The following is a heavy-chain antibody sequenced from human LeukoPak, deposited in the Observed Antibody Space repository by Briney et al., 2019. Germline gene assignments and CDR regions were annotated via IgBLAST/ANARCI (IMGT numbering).Heavy chain of an antibody. CDR2: ISSSSSYI. D-gene: IGHD4-17*01. J-gene: IGHJ4*02. CDR3: ARDGSTVTNYYFDY. Sequence: SGGSLRLSCAASGFTVSSNYMSWVRQAPGKGLEWVSSISSSSSYIYYADSVKGRFAISRDNAKNSLYLQMNSLRAEDTAVYYCARDGSTVTNYYFDYWGQGTLVTVSS. V-gene: IGHV3-21*01. CDR1: GFTVSSNY.